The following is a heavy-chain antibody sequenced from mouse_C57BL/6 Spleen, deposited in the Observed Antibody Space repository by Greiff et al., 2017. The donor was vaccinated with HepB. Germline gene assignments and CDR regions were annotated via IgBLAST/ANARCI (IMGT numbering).Heavy chain of an antibody. Sequence: QVQLKQPGAELVKPGASVKMSCKASGYTFTSYWITWVKQRPGQGLEWIGDIYPGSGSTNYNEKFKSKATLTVDTSSSTAYMQLSSLTSEDSAVYYCARITTVVATDYWGQGTTLTVSS. V-gene: IGHV1-55*01. J-gene: IGHJ2*01. CDR3: ARITTVVATDY. D-gene: IGHD1-1*01. CDR1: GYTFTSYW. CDR2: IYPGSGST.